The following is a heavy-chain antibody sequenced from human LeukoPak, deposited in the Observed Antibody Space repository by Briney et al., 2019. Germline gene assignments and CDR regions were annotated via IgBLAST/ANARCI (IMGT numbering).Heavy chain of an antibody. CDR3: ARVVPDGAVAGMEGGYNWFDP. CDR2: IYYSGST. J-gene: IGHJ5*02. Sequence: SETLSLTCTVSGGSISSSSYYWGWIRQPPGKGLEWIGSIYYSGSTYYNPSLKSRVTISVDTSKNQFSLKLSSVTAADTAVYYCARVVPDGAVAGMEGGYNWFDPWGQGTLVTVSS. D-gene: IGHD6-19*01. CDR1: GGSISSSSYY. V-gene: IGHV4-39*07.